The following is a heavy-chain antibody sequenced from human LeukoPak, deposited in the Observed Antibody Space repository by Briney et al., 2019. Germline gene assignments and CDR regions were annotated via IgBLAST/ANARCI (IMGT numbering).Heavy chain of an antibody. D-gene: IGHD3-10*01. CDR3: ARDLPLSYGSGSYKYFDY. V-gene: IGHV3-74*01. Sequence: GGSLRLSCAASGFTFSSYWMHWVRQAPGKGLVWVSRINSDGSSTSYADSVKGRFTISRDNAKNTLYLQMNSLRAEDTAVYYCARDLPLSYGSGSYKYFDYWGQGTLVTVSS. CDR1: GFTFSSYW. J-gene: IGHJ4*02. CDR2: INSDGSST.